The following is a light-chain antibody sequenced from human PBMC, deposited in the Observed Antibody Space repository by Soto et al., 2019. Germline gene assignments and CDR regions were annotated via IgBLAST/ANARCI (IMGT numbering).Light chain of an antibody. V-gene: IGLV2-8*01. CDR2: AVT. Sequence: QSALTQPPSASGSPGQSVTISCTGTRSDVGGYNFVSWYQQHPGRAPKLIISAVTNRPSGVPDRFSGSKSGNTASLTVSGLQADDEADYYCSSYAGSSDIVFGTGTKLTVL. J-gene: IGLJ1*01. CDR1: RSDVGGYNF. CDR3: SSYAGSSDIV.